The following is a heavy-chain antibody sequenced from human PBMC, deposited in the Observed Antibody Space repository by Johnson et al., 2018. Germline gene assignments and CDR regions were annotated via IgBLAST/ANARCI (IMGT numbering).Heavy chain of an antibody. CDR3: TTGRRGAFDI. Sequence: VQLQESGGGVVQPGRSLRLSCAASGFTFSNAWMSWVRQAPGKGLEWVGRIKSKTDGGTRDYAAPVKGRFTISRDESKNTLYLQLDSLKTADTAVYYCTTGRRGAFDIWGQGTMVTVSS. CDR2: IKSKTDGGTR. J-gene: IGHJ3*02. V-gene: IGHV3-15*01. D-gene: IGHD1-1*01. CDR1: GFTFSNAW.